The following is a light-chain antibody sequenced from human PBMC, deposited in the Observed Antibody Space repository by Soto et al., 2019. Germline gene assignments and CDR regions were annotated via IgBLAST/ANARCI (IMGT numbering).Light chain of an antibody. CDR1: SSYVCIYNH. V-gene: IGLV2-14*01. Sequence: QSVLTQPASVSWSPGQSITLSCTGTSSYVCIYNHVSWYQQHPGKAPKLVIYDVSNRPSGVSNRFSGSKSGNTASLTISGLQPADEADYYCNSYTASSTYVFGPGTKVTVL. CDR3: NSYTASSTYV. CDR2: DVS. J-gene: IGLJ1*01.